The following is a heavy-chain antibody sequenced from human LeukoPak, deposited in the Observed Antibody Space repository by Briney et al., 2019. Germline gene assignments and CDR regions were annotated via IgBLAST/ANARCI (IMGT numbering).Heavy chain of an antibody. J-gene: IGHJ4*02. CDR3: ARGGYGDYYDSSGYYYFDY. CDR1: GYTLTELS. Sequence: ASVKVSCKVSGYTLTELSMHWVRQAPGKGLEWMGGFDPEDGETIYAQKFQGRVTMTEDTSTDTAYMELSSLRSEDTAVYYCARGGYGDYYDSSGYYYFDYWGQGTLVTVSS. CDR2: FDPEDGET. D-gene: IGHD3-22*01. V-gene: IGHV1-24*01.